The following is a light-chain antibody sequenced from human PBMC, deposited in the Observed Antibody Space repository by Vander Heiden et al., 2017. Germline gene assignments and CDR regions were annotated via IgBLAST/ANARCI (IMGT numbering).Light chain of an antibody. J-gene: IGKJ1*01. V-gene: IGKV3-15*01. CDR1: QSVSGS. Sequence: VMTHSPATLSLSPGERAPLSCRARQSVSGSVSWYHNKPGQAPRLLNHDTSTRATGTPARFSGSRSGTEFTLTISSLQSEDFAVYYCQHCDNWPLTFGQGTKVEIK. CDR3: QHCDNWPLT. CDR2: DTS.